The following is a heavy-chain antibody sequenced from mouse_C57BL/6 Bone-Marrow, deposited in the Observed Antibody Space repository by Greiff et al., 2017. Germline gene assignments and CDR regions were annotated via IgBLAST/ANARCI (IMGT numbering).Heavy chain of an antibody. CDR2: INPSSGYT. J-gene: IGHJ2*01. CDR1: GYTFTSYT. V-gene: IGHV1-4*01. CDR3: ARSGGTTVVGDY. Sequence: QVQLKQSGAELARPGASVKMSCKASGYTFTSYTMHWVKQRPGQGLEWIGYINPSSGYTKYNQKFKDKATLTADKSSSTAYMQLSSLTSEDSAVYYCARSGGTTVVGDYWGQGTTLTVSS. D-gene: IGHD1-1*01.